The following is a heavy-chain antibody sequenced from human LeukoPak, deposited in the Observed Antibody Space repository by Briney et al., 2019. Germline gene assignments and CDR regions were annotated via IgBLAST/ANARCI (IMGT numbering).Heavy chain of an antibody. V-gene: IGHV3-30*15. Sequence: GGSLRLSCATSGFTFSSFGIHWVRQAPGKVLEWVAYMSYHGSNKFYADSVKGRFTISRDNSRNTLSLLMSSLRPEDTALYYCVRDKSNSGSYLDFWGQGTLVTVSS. CDR3: VRDKSNSGSYLDF. CDR2: MSYHGSNK. CDR1: GFTFSSFG. J-gene: IGHJ4*02. D-gene: IGHD1-26*01.